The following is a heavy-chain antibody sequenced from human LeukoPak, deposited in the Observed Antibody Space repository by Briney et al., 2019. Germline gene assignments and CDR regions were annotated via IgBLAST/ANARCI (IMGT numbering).Heavy chain of an antibody. Sequence: SVKVSCKASGGTFSSYAITWGRQAPGQGLGWMGGIIPIFGTANYAQKIQGRVTITADESTRTAYMELSSLRSEDTAVYYGASLQILLWFGELLYPQNWFDPWGQGTLVTVSS. D-gene: IGHD3-10*01. V-gene: IGHV1-69*13. J-gene: IGHJ5*02. CDR3: ASLQILLWFGELLYPQNWFDP. CDR1: GGTFSSYA. CDR2: IIPIFGTA.